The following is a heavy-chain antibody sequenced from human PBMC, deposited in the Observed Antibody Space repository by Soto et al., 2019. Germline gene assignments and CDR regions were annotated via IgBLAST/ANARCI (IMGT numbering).Heavy chain of an antibody. J-gene: IGHJ4*02. CDR1: GFTFSDYY. D-gene: IGHD5-12*01. Sequence: GGSLRLSCAASGFTFSDYYMSWIRQAPGKGLEWVSYISSSGSTIYYADSVKGRFTISRDNAKNSLYLQMNSLRAEDTAVYYCARSPLTDIVATYDYWGQGTLVTVSS. V-gene: IGHV3-11*01. CDR2: ISSSGSTI. CDR3: ARSPLTDIVATYDY.